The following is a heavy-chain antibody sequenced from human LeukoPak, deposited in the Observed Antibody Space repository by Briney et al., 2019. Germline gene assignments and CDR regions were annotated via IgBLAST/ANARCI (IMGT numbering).Heavy chain of an antibody. Sequence: GGSLRLSWAGSGFTFSTYWMHWVRQAPGGGLVWVSGINTDGSTTSYADSVKGRFTISRDNAKNTVYLQMSSLRAEDTAVYYSAKESGYDVDLEYWGQGALVTVSS. J-gene: IGHJ4*02. CDR3: AKESGYDVDLEY. V-gene: IGHV3-74*01. CDR2: INTDGSTT. CDR1: GFTFSTYW. D-gene: IGHD5-12*01.